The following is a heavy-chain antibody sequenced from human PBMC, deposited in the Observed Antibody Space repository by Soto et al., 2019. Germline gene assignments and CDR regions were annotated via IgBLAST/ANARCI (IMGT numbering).Heavy chain of an antibody. D-gene: IGHD2-15*01. CDR2: IKQDGSEK. CDR1: GFTFSSYL. J-gene: IGHJ4*02. CDR3: ARDDIVVVVAATSNFAY. Sequence: GGSLRLSSAASGFTFSSYLISGVRQAPGKGLEWVANIKQDGSEKYYVDSVKGRFTISRDNAKNSLYLQMSSLRAEDTAVYYSARDDIVVVVAATSNFAYWGQGTLVTVSS. V-gene: IGHV3-7*01.